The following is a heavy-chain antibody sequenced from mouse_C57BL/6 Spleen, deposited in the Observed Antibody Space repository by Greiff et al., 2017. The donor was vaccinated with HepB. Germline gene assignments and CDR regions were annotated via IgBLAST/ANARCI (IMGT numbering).Heavy chain of an antibody. CDR3: ARRSMVSTYYFDD. Sequence: EVQLQQSGPELVKPGASVKIPCKASGYTFTDYNMDWVKQSHGKSLEWIGDINPNNGGTIYNQKFKGKATLTVDKSSSTAYMELRSLTSEDTAVYYCARRSMVSTYYFDDWGQGTTLTVSS. V-gene: IGHV1-18*01. CDR2: INPNNGGT. D-gene: IGHD2-10*02. CDR1: GYTFTDYN. J-gene: IGHJ2*01.